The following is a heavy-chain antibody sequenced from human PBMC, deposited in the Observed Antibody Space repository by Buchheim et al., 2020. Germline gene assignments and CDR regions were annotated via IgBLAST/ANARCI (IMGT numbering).Heavy chain of an antibody. CDR1: GYTFTSYY. Sequence: QVQLVQSGAEVKKPGASVKVSCKASGYTFTSYYMHWVRQAPGQGLEWMGIINPSGGSTSYAQKFQGSVTMIRDQSTSHVYLELSSLRSEDTAVYYCARDAAYYTTFDYWGQGTL. CDR2: INPSGGST. V-gene: IGHV1-46*01. J-gene: IGHJ4*02. CDR3: ARDAAYYTTFDY. D-gene: IGHD3-10*01.